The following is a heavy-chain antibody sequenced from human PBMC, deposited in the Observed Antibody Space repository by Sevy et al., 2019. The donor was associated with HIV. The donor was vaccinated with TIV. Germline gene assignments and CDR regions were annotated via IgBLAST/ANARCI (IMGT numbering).Heavy chain of an antibody. Sequence: ASVKVSCKASGYTFTSYGISWVRQAPGQGLEWMGWISAYNGNTNYAQKLQGRVTMTTDTSTSTAYMELRSLRSDDTAVYYCARVRGYYDFWSGYFGNYYYGMDVWGQGTTVAVSS. V-gene: IGHV1-18*01. D-gene: IGHD3-3*01. J-gene: IGHJ6*02. CDR3: ARVRGYYDFWSGYFGNYYYGMDV. CDR2: ISAYNGNT. CDR1: GYTFTSYG.